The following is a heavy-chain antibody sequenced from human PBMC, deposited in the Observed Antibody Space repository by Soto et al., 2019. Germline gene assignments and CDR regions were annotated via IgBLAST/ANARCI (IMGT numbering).Heavy chain of an antibody. J-gene: IGHJ4*02. CDR3: ARGIDAGVAY. CDR1: GYTFTDLD. D-gene: IGHD3-10*01. Sequence: ASVKVSCKASGYTFTDLDINWVRQTTEQGLEWMGWMSPNTGHSGLAQKFQARLTLTRDTSINTAYMELSSLRSEDTAIYYCARGIDAGVAYWGQGTPVTVSS. CDR2: MSPNTGHS. V-gene: IGHV1-8*02.